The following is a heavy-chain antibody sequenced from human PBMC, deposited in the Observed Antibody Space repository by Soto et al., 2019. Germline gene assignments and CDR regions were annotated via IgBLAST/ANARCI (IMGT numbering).Heavy chain of an antibody. J-gene: IGHJ6*02. CDR1: GFTLSSYA. V-gene: IGHV3-30-3*01. D-gene: IGHD1-26*01. CDR2: ISYDGSNK. CDR3: ARGMGSKHLTYGMDV. Sequence: QLQLVESGGGVVQLGRSLRLSCAASGFTLSSYAIHWVRQAPGNGLEWVAVISYDGSNKYYADSVKGRFTISRDNSKNTLYLQMNSLRAEDTAVYNCARGMGSKHLTYGMDVWGQGTTVTVSS.